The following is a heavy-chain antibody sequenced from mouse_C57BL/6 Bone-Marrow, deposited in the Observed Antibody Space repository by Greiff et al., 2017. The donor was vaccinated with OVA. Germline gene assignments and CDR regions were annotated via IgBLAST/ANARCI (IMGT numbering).Heavy chain of an antibody. CDR3: TRGLDRYYVDY. V-gene: IGHV5-9-1*02. CDR2: ISSGGDYI. J-gene: IGHJ2*01. Sequence: EVKLMESGEGLVKPGGSLKLPCAASGFTFSSYAMSWVRQTPEKRLEWVAYISSGGDYIYYADTVKGRFTSSRDNARNTLYLQMSSLKSEDTAMYYCTRGLDRYYVDYWGQGTTLTVSS. CDR1: GFTFSSYA.